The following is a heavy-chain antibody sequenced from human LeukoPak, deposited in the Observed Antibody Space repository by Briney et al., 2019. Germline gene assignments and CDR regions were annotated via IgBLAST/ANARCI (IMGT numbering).Heavy chain of an antibody. CDR2: IIPIFGTA. J-gene: IGHJ3*02. Sequence: VASVKVSCKASGGTFSSYAISWVRQAPGQGLEWMGGIIPIFGTANYAQKFQGRVTITTDESTSTAYMELSSLRSEDTAVYYCARETSLHAFDIWGQGTMVTVSS. CDR1: GGTFSSYA. V-gene: IGHV1-69*05. CDR3: ARETSLHAFDI.